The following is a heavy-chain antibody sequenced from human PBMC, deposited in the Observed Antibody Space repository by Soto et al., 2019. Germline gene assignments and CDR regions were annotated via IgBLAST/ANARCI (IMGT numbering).Heavy chain of an antibody. CDR1: GYSFTNND. CDR3: ARMATFGSLNWFDP. V-gene: IGHV1-8*01. J-gene: IGHJ5*02. D-gene: IGHD3-16*01. CDR2: MNPGSGDT. Sequence: QVKLVQSXXEVREPGASVKVSCKASGYSFTNNDVSWVRQATGQGLEWMGWMNPGSGDTGYAQKFQGRVTMTRDISIATAYMELSSLRSDDTAIYYCARMATFGSLNWFDPWGQGTLVTVSS.